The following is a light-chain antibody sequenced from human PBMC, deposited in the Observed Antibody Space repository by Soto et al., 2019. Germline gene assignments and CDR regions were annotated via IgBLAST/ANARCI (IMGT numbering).Light chain of an antibody. CDR2: GNI. CDR3: QAYDARLNVLL. V-gene: IGLV1-40*01. CDR1: NSNIGAGYD. J-gene: IGLJ2*01. Sequence: QSVLTPPPAVSGAPGQRVTISSTGSNSNIGAGYDVHWYQQFPGTAPKLLIYGNINRHSWVPDRFSGSKSDTSASLAIPGLQGEGEADDYCQAYDARLNVLLFVGGTQLNV.